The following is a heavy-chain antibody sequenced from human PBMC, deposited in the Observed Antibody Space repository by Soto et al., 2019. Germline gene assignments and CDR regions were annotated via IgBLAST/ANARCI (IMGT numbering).Heavy chain of an antibody. V-gene: IGHV1-69*01. CDR3: ARSQGSSTSLEIYYYYYYGMDV. CDR2: IIPIPGTA. D-gene: IGHD2-2*01. J-gene: IGHJ6*02. Sequence: QVQLVQSGAEVKKPGSSVKVSCKASGGTFSSYAISWVRQAPGQGLEWMGGIIPIPGTANYAPKFQGRVTITADESTSTAYMAVTSLRSEDTAVYYCARSQGSSTSLEIYYYYYYGMDVWGQGTTVTVSS. CDR1: GGTFSSYA.